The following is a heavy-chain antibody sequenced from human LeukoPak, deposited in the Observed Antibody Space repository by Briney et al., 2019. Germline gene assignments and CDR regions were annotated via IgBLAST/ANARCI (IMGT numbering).Heavy chain of an antibody. V-gene: IGHV4-4*07. J-gene: IGHJ6*03. CDR1: GGSISSYY. D-gene: IGHD1-26*01. Sequence: ETLSLTCTVSGGSISSYYWSWIRQPAGKGLEWIGRIYTSGSTNYNPSLKSRVTMSVDTSKDQFSLKLSSVTAADTAVYYCARAVVGATGGYYYYYMDVWGKGTTVTVSS. CDR3: ARAVVGATGGYYYYYMDV. CDR2: IYTSGST.